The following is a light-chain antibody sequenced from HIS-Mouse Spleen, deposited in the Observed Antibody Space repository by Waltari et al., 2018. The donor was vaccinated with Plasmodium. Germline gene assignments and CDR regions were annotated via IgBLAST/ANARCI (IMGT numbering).Light chain of an antibody. CDR2: GAS. Sequence: EIVMTQSPATLSVSPGERATLSRRASQSVSSNLAWYQQKPGHAPRRLIYGASTRATGIPARFSGSGYATEFTLTISSLQSEDFAVYYCQQYNNWSFTFGPGTKVDIK. CDR3: QQYNNWSFT. J-gene: IGKJ3*01. V-gene: IGKV3-15*01. CDR1: QSVSSN.